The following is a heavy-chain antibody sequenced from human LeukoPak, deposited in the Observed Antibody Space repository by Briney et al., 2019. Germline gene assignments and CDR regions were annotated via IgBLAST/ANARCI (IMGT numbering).Heavy chain of an antibody. CDR1: GFSFISYG. D-gene: IGHD1-26*01. Sequence: GGSLRLSCAASGFSFISYGMHWVRQAPGKGLEWVGVISDDGRSKDYADSVKGRFTISRDNSKDTLYLQMNSLRAEDTAVYYCAKERYSGSYPDMYYWGQGTLVTVSS. CDR3: AKERYSGSYPDMYY. CDR2: ISDDGRSK. V-gene: IGHV3-30*18. J-gene: IGHJ4*02.